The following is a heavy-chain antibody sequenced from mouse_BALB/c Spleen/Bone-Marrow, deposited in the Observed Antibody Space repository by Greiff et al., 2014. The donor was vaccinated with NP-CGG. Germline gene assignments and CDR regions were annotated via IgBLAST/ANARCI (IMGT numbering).Heavy chain of an antibody. CDR2: IWAGGST. D-gene: IGHD2-4*01. J-gene: IGHJ4*01. CDR1: GFSLTSYG. CDR3: ARADYDDYYAMDY. Sequence: VKLMESGPGLVAPSQSLSITCTVSGFSLTSYGVHWVRQPPGKGLEWLGVIWAGGSTNYNSALMSRQSISKDNSKSQVFLKMNSLQTDDTAMYYCARADYDDYYAMDYWGQGTSVTVSS. V-gene: IGHV2-9*02.